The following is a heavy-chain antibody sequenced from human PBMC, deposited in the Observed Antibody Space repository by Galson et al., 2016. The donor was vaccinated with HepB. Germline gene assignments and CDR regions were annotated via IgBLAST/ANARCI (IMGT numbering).Heavy chain of an antibody. CDR2: ASGSGGST. V-gene: IGHV3-23*01. CDR1: GFTFSSFV. CDR3: ARVPLYDYVWGTYFVS. J-gene: IGHJ4*02. Sequence: SLRLSCAGSGFTFSSFVMAWVRQAPGKGLEWVSAASGSGGSTYYADSVKGRFTISRDNSKNTLFLQMNSRRAEDTAIYYCARVPLYDYVWGTYFVSWGQGTLVTVSS. D-gene: IGHD3-16*01.